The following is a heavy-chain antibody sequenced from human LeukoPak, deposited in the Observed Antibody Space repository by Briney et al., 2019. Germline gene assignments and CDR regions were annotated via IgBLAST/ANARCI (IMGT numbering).Heavy chain of an antibody. CDR1: GFTFSSYA. J-gene: IGHJ6*04. CDR2: ISSSSSYI. D-gene: IGHD2-2*01. CDR3: ARLLVPAAMAAGADV. V-gene: IGHV3-21*01. Sequence: GGSLRLSCAASGFTFSSYAMNWVRQAPGKGLEWVSSISSSSSYIYYADSVKGRFTISRDNAKNSLYLQMNSLRAEDTAVYYCARLLVPAAMAAGADVWGKGTTVTVSS.